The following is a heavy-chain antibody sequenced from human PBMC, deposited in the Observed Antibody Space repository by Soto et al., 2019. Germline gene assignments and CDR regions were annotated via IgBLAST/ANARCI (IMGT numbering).Heavy chain of an antibody. CDR1: GFTFSGYW. V-gene: IGHV3-7*04. CDR2: ISPDGSEE. Sequence: EVQLVESGGGLVQPGGSLRLSCAAYGFTFSGYWLTWVRQAPGKGLEGVANISPDGSEEYYVDSVKGRFTISRDNANISVYWQMNSLRGEDTALYYCTRDLNHDTGPWGHGTHVTVSS. D-gene: IGHD2-8*02. CDR3: TRDLNHDTGP. J-gene: IGHJ5*02.